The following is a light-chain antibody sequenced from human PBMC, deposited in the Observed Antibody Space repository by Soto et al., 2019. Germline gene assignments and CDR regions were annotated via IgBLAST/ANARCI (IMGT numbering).Light chain of an antibody. CDR3: QQYNNWPRAT. CDR2: DAS. CDR1: QSVSSY. Sequence: EIVLTQSPATLFLSPGERATPSFMASQSVSSYLAWYRQKPGQAPRLLIYDASNRATGFPARFSGSGSGTEFNITISSLQSEDSAVYYCQQYNNWPRATFGGGTKVDIK. J-gene: IGKJ4*01. V-gene: IGKV3-15*01.